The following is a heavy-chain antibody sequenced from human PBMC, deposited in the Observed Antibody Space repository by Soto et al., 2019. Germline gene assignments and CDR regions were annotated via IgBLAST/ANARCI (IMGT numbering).Heavy chain of an antibody. J-gene: IGHJ4*02. D-gene: IGHD6-6*01. V-gene: IGHV4-61*01. Sequence: SETLSLTCTVSGGSVSSGSYYWSWIRQPPGKGLECIGYIYYSGSTNYNPSLKSRVTISVDTSKNQFSLKLNSVTAADTAVYYCSRSSIEPRVFMYPFDSWGQGTLVTVSS. CDR3: SRSSIEPRVFMYPFDS. CDR2: IYYSGST. CDR1: GGSVSSGSYY.